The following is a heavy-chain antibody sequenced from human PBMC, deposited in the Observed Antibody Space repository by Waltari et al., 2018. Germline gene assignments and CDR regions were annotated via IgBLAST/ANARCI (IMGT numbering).Heavy chain of an antibody. CDR2: ITSSGGST. D-gene: IGHD6-13*01. CDR3: TKWLTAAGTGWFDC. J-gene: IGHJ4*02. V-gene: IGHV3-23*01. CDR1: GFTFSTYA. Sequence: EVQLLESGGGLVQPGGSLRLSCAASGFTFSTYAMPWVRQAPGKGVEWVSGITSSGGSTYYAASVKGRFTISRDSSRNTLHLQMNSLRAEDTAIYYCTKWLTAAGTGWFDCWGQGTLVTVSS.